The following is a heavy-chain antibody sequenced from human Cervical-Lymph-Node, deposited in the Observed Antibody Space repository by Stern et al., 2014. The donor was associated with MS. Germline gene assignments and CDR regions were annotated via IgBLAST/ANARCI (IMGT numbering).Heavy chain of an antibody. J-gene: IGHJ4*02. Sequence: EVQLVESGAEVKKPGESLTISCEVSGYRFTNNWIGWVRQMPGNGLEWVGIIYPGDSETKYSQSFQGQVTILVDKSNTTTYLQGSSLKASDTAIYYCARRGHGYMGIDYWGQGTLVTVSS. CDR3: ARRGHGYMGIDY. CDR2: IYPGDSET. CDR1: GYRFTNNW. D-gene: IGHD1-1*01. V-gene: IGHV5-51*03.